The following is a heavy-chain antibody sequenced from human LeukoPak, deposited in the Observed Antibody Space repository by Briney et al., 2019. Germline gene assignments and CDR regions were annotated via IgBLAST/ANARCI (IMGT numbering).Heavy chain of an antibody. CDR1: GGSISSGSYY. D-gene: IGHD3-10*01. CDR2: IYYTGST. J-gene: IGHJ4*02. Sequence: SKTLSLTCTVSGGSISSGSYYWGWIRQPPGKGLEWIGSIYYTGSTYYNPSLKSRVTMSVDTSKNQFSLRLTSVTAADTAVYYCARDPDTNDGVDWGQGTLVTVSS. V-gene: IGHV4-39*02. CDR3: ARDPDTNDGVD.